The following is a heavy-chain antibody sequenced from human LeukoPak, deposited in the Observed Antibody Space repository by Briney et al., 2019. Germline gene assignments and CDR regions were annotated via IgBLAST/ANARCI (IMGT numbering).Heavy chain of an antibody. D-gene: IGHD6-13*01. CDR2: ISGSGGST. J-gene: IGHJ6*02. CDR1: GFTFSSYA. V-gene: IGHV3-23*01. CDR3: AKDHSRLYYYYGMDV. Sequence: GGSLRLSCAASGFTFSSYAMSWVRQAPGKGLEWASAISGSGGSTYYADSVKGRFTISRDNSKNTLYLQMNSLRAEDTAVYYCAKDHSRLYYYYGMDVWGQGTTVTVSS.